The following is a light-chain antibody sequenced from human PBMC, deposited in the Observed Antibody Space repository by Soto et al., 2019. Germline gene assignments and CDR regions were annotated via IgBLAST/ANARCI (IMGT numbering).Light chain of an antibody. J-gene: IGLJ2*01. CDR3: SSYSRRLTVI. CDR1: SSDVGTYDY. Sequence: QSALTQPASVSGSPGQSITISCTGTSSDVGTYDYVSWYQQHPGKVPRLMIYDVTNRPSGVSNRFSGSMSGNTASLTISRLQAEDEADYYCSSYSRRLTVIFGGGTKLTVL. CDR2: DVT. V-gene: IGLV2-14*03.